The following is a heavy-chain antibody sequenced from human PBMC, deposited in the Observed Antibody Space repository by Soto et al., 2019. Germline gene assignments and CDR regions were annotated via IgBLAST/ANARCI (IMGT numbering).Heavy chain of an antibody. V-gene: IGHV1-3*01. CDR1: GCTFTSFP. D-gene: IGHD3-10*01. CDR2: INAANGYT. Sequence: QVQLVQSGAEVKKPGASVKVSCQASGCTFTSFPIHWVRQAPGQGLECMGWINAANGYTRYSQKFQGRVTITRDTSATTAYMDLTSLTSEDTAVYYCARGGGLDDWGQGTLITVSS. CDR3: ARGGGLDD. J-gene: IGHJ4*02.